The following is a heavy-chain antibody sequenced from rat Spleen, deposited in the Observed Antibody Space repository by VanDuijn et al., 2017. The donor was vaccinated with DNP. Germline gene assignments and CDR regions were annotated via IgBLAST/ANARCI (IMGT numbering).Heavy chain of an antibody. Sequence: EVQLQESGPGLVKPSQSLSLTCSVTGYSITSSYRWNWIRKFPGNKLEWMGYINSAGSTNYNPSLKSRISITRDTSKNQFFLQVNSVTTEDTATYYCARGYYGYNSYYFDYWGQGVMVTVSS. CDR3: ARGYYGYNSYYFDY. D-gene: IGHD1-9*01. CDR1: GYSITSSYR. CDR2: INSAGST. V-gene: IGHV3-3*01. J-gene: IGHJ2*01.